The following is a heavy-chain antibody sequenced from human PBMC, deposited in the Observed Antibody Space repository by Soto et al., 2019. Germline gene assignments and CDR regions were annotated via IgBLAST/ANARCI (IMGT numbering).Heavy chain of an antibody. Sequence: QVQLVQSGAEVKKPGSSVKVSCKASGGTFSSYAISWVRQAPGQGLEWMGGIIPIFGTANYAQKFQGRVTITADESTSKAYMERSSLSSEDTDVYYCARARDIVVVVAARGIAHSLRHWGQGTLVPVSS. CDR1: GGTFSSYA. CDR2: IIPIFGTA. V-gene: IGHV1-69*01. J-gene: IGHJ4*02. CDR3: ARARDIVVVVAARGIAHSLRH. D-gene: IGHD2-15*01.